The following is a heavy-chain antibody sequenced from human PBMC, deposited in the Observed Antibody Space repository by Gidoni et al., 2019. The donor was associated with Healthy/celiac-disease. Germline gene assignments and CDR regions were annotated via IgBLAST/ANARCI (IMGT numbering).Heavy chain of an antibody. Sequence: VQLVESGGGVVQPGRSLRLACAASGFTFSSYGMHWVRQAPGKGLEGVAVIWYDGSNKYYADSLKGRFTISRDNSKNTLYLQMNSLRAEDTAVYYCQREGGGSYGGEESGVWGQGTLVTVSS. D-gene: IGHD1-26*01. J-gene: IGHJ4*02. CDR2: IWYDGSNK. CDR3: QREGGGSYGGEESGV. V-gene: IGHV3-33*01. CDR1: GFTFSSYG.